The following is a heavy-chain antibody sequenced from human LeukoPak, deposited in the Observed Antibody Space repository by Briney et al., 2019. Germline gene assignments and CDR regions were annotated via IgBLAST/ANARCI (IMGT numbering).Heavy chain of an antibody. J-gene: IGHJ4*02. CDR2: ISSNGDNT. CDR3: VRGTGY. Sequence: GGSLRLSYSVSGFTFSTYVMHWVRQAPGKGLEYVSAISSNGDNTYYADSVKGRFTISRDNSKNTLYLQMSSLRADDTAVYYCVRGTGYWGQGTLVTVS. CDR1: GFTFSTYV. V-gene: IGHV3-64D*06.